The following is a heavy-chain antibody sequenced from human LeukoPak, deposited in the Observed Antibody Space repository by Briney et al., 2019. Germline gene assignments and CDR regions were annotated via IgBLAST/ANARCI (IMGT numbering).Heavy chain of an antibody. D-gene: IGHD1-26*01. V-gene: IGHV3-15*01. CDR2: IRTNIEGETT. CDR3: TTERNWELLRPYGLDI. J-gene: IGHJ6*02. CDR1: GFNFNYVW. Sequence: PGGSLRLSCAASGFNFNYVWMDWVRQAPGKGLEWVGHIRTNIEGETTDYAAPVKGRFTISRDDPKTTMYLHMNSLKTEDSAVYYCTTERNWELLRPYGLDIWGQGTTVTVSS.